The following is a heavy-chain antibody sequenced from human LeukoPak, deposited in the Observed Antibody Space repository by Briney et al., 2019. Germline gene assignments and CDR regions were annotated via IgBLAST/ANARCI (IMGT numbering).Heavy chain of an antibody. V-gene: IGHV1-69*13. J-gene: IGHJ4*02. CDR1: GGTFSSYA. CDR3: AKDGLHLRYSSGWYGGPDC. CDR2: IIPIFGTA. Sequence: ASVKVSCKASGGTFSSYAISWVRQAPGQGLEWMGGIIPIFGTANYAQKFQGRVTITADESTSTAYMELSSLRSEDTAVYYCAKDGLHLRYSSGWYGGPDCWGQGTLVTVSS. D-gene: IGHD6-19*01.